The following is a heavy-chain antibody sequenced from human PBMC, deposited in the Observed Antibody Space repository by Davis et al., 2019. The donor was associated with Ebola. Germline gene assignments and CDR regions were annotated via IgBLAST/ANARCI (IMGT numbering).Heavy chain of an antibody. V-gene: IGHV3-30*02. CDR3: AKNTAMIF. CDR1: GFTFNTYG. CDR2: IQYDGSNK. D-gene: IGHD5-18*01. Sequence: GESLKISCAASGFTFNTYGMPWVRQAPGKGLEWVAFIQYDGSNKHYADSVKGRFTISRDNSNNRLYLQMNSLRAEDTAVYYCAKNTAMIFWGQGTLVTVSS. J-gene: IGHJ4*02.